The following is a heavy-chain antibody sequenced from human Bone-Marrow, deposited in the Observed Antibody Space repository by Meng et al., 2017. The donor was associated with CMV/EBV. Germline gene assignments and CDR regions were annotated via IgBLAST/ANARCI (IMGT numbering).Heavy chain of an antibody. CDR3: ARGPTTAKPFDY. CDR2: IYYSGST. D-gene: IGHD4-17*01. Sequence: GSLRLSCTVSGGSISSYYWSWIRQPPGKGLEWIGYIYYSGSTNYNPSLKSRVTISVDTSKTQFSLKLSSVTAADTAVYYCARGPTTAKPFDYWGQGTLVTGSS. J-gene: IGHJ4*02. V-gene: IGHV4-59*01. CDR1: GGSISSYY.